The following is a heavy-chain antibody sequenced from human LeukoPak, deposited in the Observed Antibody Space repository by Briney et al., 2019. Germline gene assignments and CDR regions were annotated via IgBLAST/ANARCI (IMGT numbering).Heavy chain of an antibody. CDR2: ISTSDSTSGSTI. V-gene: IGHV3-11*04. J-gene: IGHJ4*02. D-gene: IGHD6-19*01. Sequence: KPGGSLRLSCAASGFTFSDYYMSWIRQAPGKRLEWTSYISTSDSTSGSTIYYADSVKGRFTISRDNAKNSLYLQMNSLRAEDTAVYYCARHNSGWVAVYWGQGTLVTVSS. CDR3: ARHNSGWVAVY. CDR1: GFTFSDYY.